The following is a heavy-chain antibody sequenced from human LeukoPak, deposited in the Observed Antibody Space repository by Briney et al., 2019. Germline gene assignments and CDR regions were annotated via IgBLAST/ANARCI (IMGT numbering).Heavy chain of an antibody. Sequence: PGGSLRLSCATFGFTFSSYGMHWVRQAPGKGLEWVAVISYDGSNKYYADSVKGRFTISRDNSKNTLYLQMNSLRAEDTAVYYCAKDRLGTIAAGSWFDPWGQGTLVTVSS. D-gene: IGHD6-13*01. CDR2: ISYDGSNK. V-gene: IGHV3-30*18. CDR1: GFTFSSYG. CDR3: AKDRLGTIAAGSWFDP. J-gene: IGHJ5*02.